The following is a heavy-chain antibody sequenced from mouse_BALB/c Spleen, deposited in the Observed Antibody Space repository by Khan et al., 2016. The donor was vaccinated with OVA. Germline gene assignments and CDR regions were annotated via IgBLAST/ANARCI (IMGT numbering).Heavy chain of an antibody. CDR1: GYSFTLYY. V-gene: IGHV1-26*01. J-gene: IGHJ3*01. Sequence: VQLKESGPDLVKPGASVKISCKASGYSFTLYYMTWVKQSHGKSLEWIGRVNPNTGGSDYNQEFKGKAILTVDKSSNTAYMELHSLKSEDSAVYSCARGDDCFAYWGQGTLVTVSA. D-gene: IGHD3-3*01. CDR2: VNPNTGGS. CDR3: ARGDDCFAY.